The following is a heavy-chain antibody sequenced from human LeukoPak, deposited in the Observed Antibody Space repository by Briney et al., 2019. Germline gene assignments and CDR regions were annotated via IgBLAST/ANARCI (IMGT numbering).Heavy chain of an antibody. CDR3: TDQRRDSSSSPFRFHFDY. J-gene: IGHJ4*02. CDR2: IYSGGST. V-gene: IGHV3-66*01. D-gene: IGHD6-6*01. Sequence: GGSLRLSCAASGFTVSSNYMSWVRQAPGKGLEWVSVIYSGGSTYYADSVKGRFTISRGNFKNTLYLQMNSLRPDDTAVYYCTDQRRDSSSSPFRFHFDYWGQGALVTVSS. CDR1: GFTVSSNY.